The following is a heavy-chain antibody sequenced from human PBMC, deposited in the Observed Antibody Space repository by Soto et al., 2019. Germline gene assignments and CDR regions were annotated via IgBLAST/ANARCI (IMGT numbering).Heavy chain of an antibody. V-gene: IGHV3-23*01. CDR2: ISYSGDST. CDR3: ARVVAGRGYYYYGLDV. J-gene: IGHJ6*02. Sequence: EVQLLESGGGLVQPGGSLRLSCAASGFTFSSYAISWVRQAPRKGLEWVSGISYSGDSTYYADSVKGRFTISRDNSKSTLYLQMNSLRAEDTAAYYCARVVAGRGYYYYGLDVWGQGTTVTVSS. D-gene: IGHD6-19*01. CDR1: GFTFSSYA.